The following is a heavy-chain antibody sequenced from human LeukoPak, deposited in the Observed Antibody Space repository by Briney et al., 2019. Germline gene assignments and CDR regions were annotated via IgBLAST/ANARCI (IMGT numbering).Heavy chain of an antibody. J-gene: IGHJ5*02. CDR2: IYYSGST. CDR1: GGPISSSNCY. D-gene: IGHD3-10*01. CDR3: ARDLLNWFDP. Sequence: SETLSLTCTVSGGPISSSNCYWGWIRQPPGKGLEWIGYIYYSGSTNYNPSLKSRVTISVDTSKNQFSLKLSSVTAADTAVYYCARDLLNWFDPWGQGTLVTVSS. V-gene: IGHV4-61*01.